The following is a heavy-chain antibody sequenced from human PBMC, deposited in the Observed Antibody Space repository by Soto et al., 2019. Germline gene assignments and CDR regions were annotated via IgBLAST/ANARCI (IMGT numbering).Heavy chain of an antibody. D-gene: IGHD2-2*01. Sequence: QVQLVQSGAEVRKPGASVKVSCKASGYTFTTYGISWVRQAPGQGLEWMGWISGYNGHTKYAQKFQGRVTMTTDTPTRTVYMDLRSLRSADTAVYYCAREGEMPYYYYGLDVWGQGTTVTVSS. CDR2: ISGYNGHT. V-gene: IGHV1-18*01. CDR1: GYTFTTYG. J-gene: IGHJ6*02. CDR3: AREGEMPYYYYGLDV.